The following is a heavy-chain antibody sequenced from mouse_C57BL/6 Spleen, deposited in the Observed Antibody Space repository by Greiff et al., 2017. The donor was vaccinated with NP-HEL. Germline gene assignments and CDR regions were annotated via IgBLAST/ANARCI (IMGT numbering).Heavy chain of an antibody. V-gene: IGHV1-63*01. CDR3: ARCYYGSSYGGYFDY. D-gene: IGHD1-1*01. J-gene: IGHJ2*01. Sequence: VQLQESGAELVRPGTSVKMSCKASGYTFTNYWIGWAKQRPGHGLEWIGDIYPGGGYTNYNEKFKGKATLTADKSSSTAYMQFSSLTSEDSAIYYCARCYYGSSYGGYFDYWGQGTTLTVSS. CDR1: GYTFTNYW. CDR2: IYPGGGYT.